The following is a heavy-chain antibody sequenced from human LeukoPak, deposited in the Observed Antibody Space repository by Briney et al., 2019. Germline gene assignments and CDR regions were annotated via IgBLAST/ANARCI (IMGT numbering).Heavy chain of an antibody. J-gene: IGHJ4*02. Sequence: TGRSLRLSCAAPGFTFNSYGMHWVPQTPSKGLEWVAVISYDGSNKYYADSVKGRFTIPRDNSKNTLYLQMNSLRAEDTAGYYCAKDHRGYSYGRIDYWGQGTLVTVSS. CDR2: ISYDGSNK. V-gene: IGHV3-30*18. CDR3: AKDHRGYSYGRIDY. CDR1: GFTFNSYG. D-gene: IGHD5-18*01.